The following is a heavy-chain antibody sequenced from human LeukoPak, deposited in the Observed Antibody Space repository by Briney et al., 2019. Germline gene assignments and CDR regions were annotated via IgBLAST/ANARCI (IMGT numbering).Heavy chain of an antibody. CDR3: ARAIVDSSSWYDY. CDR2: IYHSGTT. CDR1: GDSISNNNW. J-gene: IGHJ4*02. D-gene: IGHD6-13*01. Sequence: SGTLSLTCAVSGDSISNNNWWSWVRQPPGKGLEWIGEIYHSGTTNYTPSLKSRVTISVDKSKNQFSLKLSSVTAADTAVYYCARAIVDSSSWYDYWGQGTLVTVSS. V-gene: IGHV4-4*02.